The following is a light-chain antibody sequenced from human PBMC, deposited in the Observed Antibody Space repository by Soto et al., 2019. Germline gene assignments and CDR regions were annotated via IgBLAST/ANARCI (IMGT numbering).Light chain of an antibody. J-gene: IGKJ5*01. CDR3: QQLNSYSIT. CDR1: QGISSY. CDR2: AAS. Sequence: DIQMTQSPSTLSASVGDRVTITCRASQGISSYLAWYQQKPGKAPKLLIYAASTLQSGVPSRFSGSGSGTEFTLTISSLQPEDFATHYCQQLNSYSITFGQGTRLEIK. V-gene: IGKV1-9*01.